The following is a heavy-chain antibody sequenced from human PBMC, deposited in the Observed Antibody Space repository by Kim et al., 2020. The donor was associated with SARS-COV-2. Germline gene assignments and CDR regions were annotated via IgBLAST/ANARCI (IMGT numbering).Heavy chain of an antibody. CDR3: ARGVSSKNAFDF. D-gene: IGHD2-15*01. V-gene: IGHV6-1*01. Sequence: SQTLSLTCAISGDSVSTSSASWNWIRQSPSRGLEWLGRTYYRSKWYNDYAVSVKSLITVNPDTSKNQFSLQLNSVTPEDTGVYFCARGVSSKNAFDFWGQGTMVTVSS. J-gene: IGHJ3*01. CDR2: TYYRSKWYN. CDR1: GDSVSTSSAS.